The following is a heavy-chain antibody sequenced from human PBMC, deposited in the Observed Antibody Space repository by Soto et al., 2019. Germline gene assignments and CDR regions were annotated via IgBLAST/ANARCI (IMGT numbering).Heavy chain of an antibody. J-gene: IGHJ4*02. D-gene: IGHD5-12*01. CDR1: GESFSGYY. Sequence: SETLSLTCAVYGESFSGYYWRWMRHPPGKGLEWIGEINHSGSTNYNPSLKSRVTMSVDTSKNQFSLKLSSVTAADTAMYYCAGNIVATISSFDYWGQGTLVTVSS. CDR2: INHSGST. V-gene: IGHV4-34*01. CDR3: AGNIVATISSFDY.